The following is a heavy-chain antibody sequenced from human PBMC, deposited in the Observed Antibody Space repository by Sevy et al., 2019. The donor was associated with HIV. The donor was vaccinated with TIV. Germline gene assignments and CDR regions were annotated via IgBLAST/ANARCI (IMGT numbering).Heavy chain of an antibody. Sequence: GGSLRLSCADSGFTFSNYAMSWVRQAPGKGLEWVSSISRSGGSTYYADSVKGRFTISRDNSKNTRYLQMNSLRAEDTAVYYCAKVDVVVPVADYGMDVWGQGTTVTVSS. V-gene: IGHV3-23*01. D-gene: IGHD2-2*01. CDR2: ISRSGGST. J-gene: IGHJ6*02. CDR3: AKVDVVVPVADYGMDV. CDR1: GFTFSNYA.